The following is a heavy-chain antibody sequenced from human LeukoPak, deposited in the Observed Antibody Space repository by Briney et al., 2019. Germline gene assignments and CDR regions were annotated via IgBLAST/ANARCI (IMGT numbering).Heavy chain of an antibody. Sequence: SETQSLTCSVSGYFISIGYYGDWIRQPPGQGLAWIARVQHIGKSYYNPSLESRVTISVDTSKNQISLKLRSVTAADTAVYYCAREGLNMVRGVIPKEAWGWFDPWGQGTLVTVSS. J-gene: IGHJ5*02. CDR3: AREGLNMVRGVIPKEAWGWFDP. D-gene: IGHD3-10*01. CDR1: GYFISIGYY. V-gene: IGHV4-38-2*02. CDR2: VQHIGKS.